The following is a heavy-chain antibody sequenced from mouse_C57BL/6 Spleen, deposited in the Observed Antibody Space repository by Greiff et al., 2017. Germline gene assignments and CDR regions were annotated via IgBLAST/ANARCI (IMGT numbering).Heavy chain of an antibody. Sequence: VQVVESGPGLVAPSQSLSITCTVSGFSLTSYGVDWVRQPPGQGLEWLGVIWGGGSTNYNSARMSRLSISKDNSKSHVFLKMNSLPTDDTAMYDCAKRREGGYAMDYWGQGTSVTVSS. J-gene: IGHJ4*01. CDR2: IWGGGST. CDR3: AKRREGGYAMDY. CDR1: GFSLTSYG. V-gene: IGHV2-9*01.